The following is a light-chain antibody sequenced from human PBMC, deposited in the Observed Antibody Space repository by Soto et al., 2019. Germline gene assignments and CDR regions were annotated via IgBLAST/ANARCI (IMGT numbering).Light chain of an antibody. CDR1: QKIISY. Sequence: IVLTQPPATPSLSPGNRATLSCRGSQKIISYLIWYQQKPGQTPRLLIYDVSNRATGIAARFSGSGSGTDFSLTISSLEPEDFAVYYCQQRSHWYRTFGQGTKVDIK. CDR3: QQRSHWYRT. V-gene: IGKV3-11*01. CDR2: DVS. J-gene: IGKJ1*01.